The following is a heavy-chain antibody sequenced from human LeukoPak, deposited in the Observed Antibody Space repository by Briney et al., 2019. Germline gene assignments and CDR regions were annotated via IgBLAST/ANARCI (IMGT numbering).Heavy chain of an antibody. D-gene: IGHD2-2*01. J-gene: IGHJ4*02. Sequence: GGSLRLSCAASGFTFDDYAMHWVRQAPGKGLEWVSGISWNSGSIGYADSVKGRFTISRDNAKNSLYLQMNSLRAEDTALYYCARERKSSTSMDYWGQGALVTVSS. CDR1: GFTFDDYA. V-gene: IGHV3-9*01. CDR2: ISWNSGSI. CDR3: ARERKSSTSMDY.